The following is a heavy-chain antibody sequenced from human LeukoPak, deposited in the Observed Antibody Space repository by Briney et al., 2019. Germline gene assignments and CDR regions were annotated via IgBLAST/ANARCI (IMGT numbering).Heavy chain of an antibody. V-gene: IGHV3-23*01. D-gene: IGHD3-22*01. CDR2: TSGGGGST. Sequence: GGSLRLSCVCSRFYYSIYPMSSAREGPGNGLEGVSPTSGGGGSTLYGGSVKGRLPISRDNSKNPLYLQLNSLRAEDTDVYYCAKGMYYYDSSPLRALDLWGQGTLVTVSS. J-gene: IGHJ4*02. CDR3: AKGMYYYDSSPLRALDL. CDR1: RFYYSIYP.